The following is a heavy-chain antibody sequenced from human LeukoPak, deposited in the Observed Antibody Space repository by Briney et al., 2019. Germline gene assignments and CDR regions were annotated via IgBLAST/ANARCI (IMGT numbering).Heavy chain of an antibody. CDR2: ISNSGDTI. V-gene: IGHV3-11*04. J-gene: IGHJ6*03. CDR1: GFTFTDYY. Sequence: GGTLRLSCAASGFTFTDYYMTWIRQAPGKGLEWLSYISNSGDTIYYADSVKGRFTISRDNSWNTVYLQMNSLRVEDTAVYYCARKIGTRMIQGYMDVWGQGTTVIVSS. CDR3: ARKIGTRMIQGYMDV. D-gene: IGHD1-1*01.